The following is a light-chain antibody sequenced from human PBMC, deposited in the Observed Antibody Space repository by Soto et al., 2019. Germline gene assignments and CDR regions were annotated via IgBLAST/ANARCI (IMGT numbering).Light chain of an antibody. CDR2: AAS. Sequence: LQMTQAPASLSASLGARVTITCRASQSISSYLKWYQQKPGKAPKXXIYAASSLQSGVPSRFSGSVSGTEVTLTISSLKPDDCSTYYGQQSNSYPRTFGQGTKVDIK. V-gene: IGKV1-16*01. J-gene: IGKJ1*01. CDR3: QQSNSYPRT. CDR1: QSISSY.